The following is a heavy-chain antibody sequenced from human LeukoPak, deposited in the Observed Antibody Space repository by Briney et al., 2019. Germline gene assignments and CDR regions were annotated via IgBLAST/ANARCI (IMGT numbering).Heavy chain of an antibody. J-gene: IGHJ4*02. CDR2: ISSSGSTI. Sequence: PGGSLRLSCAASGFTFSDYYMSWIRQAPGKGLERVSYISSSGSTIYYADSVKGRFTISRDNAKNSLYLQMNSLRAEDTAVYYCAKDGQRCSSTSCYYYFDYWGQGTLVTVSS. D-gene: IGHD2-2*01. V-gene: IGHV3-11*01. CDR1: GFTFSDYY. CDR3: AKDGQRCSSTSCYYYFDY.